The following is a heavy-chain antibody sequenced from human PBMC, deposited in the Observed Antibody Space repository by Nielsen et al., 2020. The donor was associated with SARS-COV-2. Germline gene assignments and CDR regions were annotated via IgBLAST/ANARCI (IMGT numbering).Heavy chain of an antibody. CDR2: IHLGDSDT. D-gene: IGHD2-15*01. CDR1: GSSFRNYW. V-gene: IGHV5-51*01. CDR3: AGQRVAVAADPMVAYGLDV. Sequence: GESLKISCTGFGSSFRNYWIGWVRQTPGKGLEWMGIIHLGDSDTRYSPSFQGQVTISGAKSVNTAYLQWSSLKASDTATYFCAGQRVAVAADPMVAYGLDVWGQGTTVTVSS. J-gene: IGHJ6*02.